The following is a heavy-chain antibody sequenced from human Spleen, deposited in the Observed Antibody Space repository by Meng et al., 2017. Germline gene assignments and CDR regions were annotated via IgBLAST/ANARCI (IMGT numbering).Heavy chain of an antibody. D-gene: IGHD4-11*01. Sequence: QLHLHLWCEGLLKPRSSLSPPCVFSCGSFSDYYWSWIRQPPGKGLEWIGEINHSGSTNYNPSLESRATISVDTSQNNLSLKLSSVTAADSAVYYCARGPTTMAHDFDYWGQGTLVTVSS. CDR1: CGSFSDYY. V-gene: IGHV4-34*01. J-gene: IGHJ4*02. CDR2: INHSGST. CDR3: ARGPTTMAHDFDY.